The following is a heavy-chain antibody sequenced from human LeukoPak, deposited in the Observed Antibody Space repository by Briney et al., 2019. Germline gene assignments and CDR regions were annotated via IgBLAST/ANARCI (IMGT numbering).Heavy chain of an antibody. V-gene: IGHV3-23*01. D-gene: IGHD1-26*01. Sequence: GGSLRLSCAASGFTFSSSAMSWARQVPGKGLEWVSGISASGGSTSYADSVRGRFTISRDNSKNTLYVQMNSLRDEDTAVYYCAREGIVGANFDYWGQGTLVTVSS. CDR2: ISASGGST. CDR3: AREGIVGANFDY. J-gene: IGHJ4*02. CDR1: GFTFSSSA.